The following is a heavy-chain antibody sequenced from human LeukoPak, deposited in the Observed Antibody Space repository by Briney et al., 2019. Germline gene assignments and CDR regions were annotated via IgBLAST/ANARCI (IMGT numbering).Heavy chain of an antibody. CDR3: AKVVVSLADWFDP. J-gene: IGHJ5*02. V-gene: IGHV3-23*01. CDR1: GFPFIEYS. Sequence: GGSLRLSCAASGFPFIEYSMSWVRQAPGKGLEWVSAISGSGDSTYYADSVKGRFTISKDNSKNTLYLQMNSLRAEDTAVYYCAKVVVSLADWFDPWGQGTLVTVSS. CDR2: ISGSGDST. D-gene: IGHD3-22*01.